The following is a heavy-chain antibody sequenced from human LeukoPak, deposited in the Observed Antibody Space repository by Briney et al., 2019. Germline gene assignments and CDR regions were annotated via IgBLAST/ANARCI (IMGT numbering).Heavy chain of an antibody. CDR2: ISSSSSYI. J-gene: IGHJ5*02. CDR1: GFTFSSYS. CDR3: ARDTGDCSSTSCYGNWFDP. Sequence: GGSLRLSCAASGFTFSSYSMNWVRQAPGKGLEWVSSISSSSSYIYYADSVKGRFTISRDNAKNSLYLQMNSLRAEDTAVYYCARDTGDCSSTSCYGNWFDPWGQGTLVTVSS. D-gene: IGHD2-2*01. V-gene: IGHV3-21*01.